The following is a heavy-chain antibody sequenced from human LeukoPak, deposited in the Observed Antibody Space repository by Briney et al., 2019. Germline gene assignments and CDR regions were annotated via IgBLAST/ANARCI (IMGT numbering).Heavy chain of an antibody. D-gene: IGHD3-10*01. Sequence: SETLSLTCTVSGGSISSNSYYWDWIRQPPGKGLEWIGSIYYSGSTYYNPSLKSRVIIIIDTPKNHFSLTLSSVTAADRAVYYCARSDGYGLVGIWGQGTMVTVSS. CDR3: ARSDGYGLVGI. V-gene: IGHV4-39*07. CDR2: IYYSGST. J-gene: IGHJ3*02. CDR1: GGSISSNSYY.